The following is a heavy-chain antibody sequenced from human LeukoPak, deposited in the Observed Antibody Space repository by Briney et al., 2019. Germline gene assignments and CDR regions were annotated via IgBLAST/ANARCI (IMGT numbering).Heavy chain of an antibody. Sequence: GGSLRLSCAASGFTFSSYAMSWVRQAPGKGLEWVSAISGSDGSTYYADSVKGRFTISRDNSKNTLYLQMNSLRAEDTAVYYCAKVDYYYGSGSYYNWVYWGQGTLVTVSS. CDR2: ISGSDGST. V-gene: IGHV3-23*01. D-gene: IGHD3-10*01. CDR3: AKVDYYYGSGSYYNWVY. J-gene: IGHJ4*02. CDR1: GFTFSSYA.